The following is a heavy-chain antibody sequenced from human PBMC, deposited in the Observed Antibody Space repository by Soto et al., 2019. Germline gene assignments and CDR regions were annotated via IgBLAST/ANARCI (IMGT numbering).Heavy chain of an antibody. D-gene: IGHD5-18*01. V-gene: IGHV1-69*13. J-gene: IGHJ4*02. CDR1: GGTFISYA. CDR2: IIPSFGTA. Sequence: GASVKVSCKASGGTFISYAISWVRQAPGQGLEWMGGIIPSFGTANYAQKFQGRVTITADESTSTAYMELSSLRSEDTAVYYCARAGHTAMVIGFFDYWGQGTLVTVSS. CDR3: ARAGHTAMVIGFFDY.